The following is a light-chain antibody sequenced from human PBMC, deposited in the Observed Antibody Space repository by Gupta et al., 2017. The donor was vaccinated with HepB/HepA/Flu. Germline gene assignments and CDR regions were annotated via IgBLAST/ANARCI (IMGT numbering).Light chain of an antibody. CDR2: INN. CDR1: SSNIGSNA. J-gene: IGLJ3*02. CDR3: AAWDDSLNAGV. V-gene: IGLV1-44*01. Sequence: QSLLTQPPSAPGTPRQRVTISCSGRSSNIGSNAVNWYQQLPGTAPQLLIYINNQRPSGVPDRFSGSKSGTSASLAISGLQSEDEADYYCAAWDDSLNAGVFGGGTKLTVL.